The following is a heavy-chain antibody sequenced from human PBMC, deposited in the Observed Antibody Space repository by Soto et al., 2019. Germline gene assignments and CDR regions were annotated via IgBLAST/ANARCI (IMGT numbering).Heavy chain of an antibody. CDR2: VNHRGST. J-gene: IGHJ6*02. Sequence: SETLSLTCAVYGGSFSGYDWTWIRQPPGKGLEWIGEVNHRGSTYYSPSLKSRVTISVDTSKKQFSLKLTSLTAADTAVYYCARLVTTADSLHYYYYGMDVWGQGTTVT. CDR1: GGSFSGYD. CDR3: ARLVTTADSLHYYYYGMDV. V-gene: IGHV4-34*01. D-gene: IGHD3-16*02.